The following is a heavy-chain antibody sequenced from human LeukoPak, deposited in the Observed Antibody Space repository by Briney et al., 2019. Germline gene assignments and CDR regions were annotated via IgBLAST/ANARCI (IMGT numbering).Heavy chain of an antibody. CDR2: IGGNGDTS. V-gene: IGHV3-64*02. CDR1: GFTFSNYA. J-gene: IGHJ4*02. CDR3: ATRHEYSYPY. Sequence: GGSLRLSCAASGFTFSNYAMHWVRQAPGKGLEYVSAIGGNGDTSYYADSVKGRFTISRDNSKNTVYLQMGSLRTEDMAVYYCATRHEYSYPYWGQGTLVTVSS. D-gene: IGHD5-18*01.